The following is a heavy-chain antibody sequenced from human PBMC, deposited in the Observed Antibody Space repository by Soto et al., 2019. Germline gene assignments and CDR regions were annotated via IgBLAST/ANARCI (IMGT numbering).Heavy chain of an antibody. CDR1: GASISGSYYY. Sequence: SETLSLTCAVSGASISGSYYYWAWLRQSPGKGPEWIGRVFYTGFTSYNPSLESRVSVSVDTSKRQFSLKLSAVTAAATAVYYCAPSQKGYNWNYFDHWGQGALVTVSS. CDR2: VFYTGFT. CDR3: APSQKGYNWNYFDH. V-gene: IGHV4-39*01. J-gene: IGHJ4*02. D-gene: IGHD1-20*01.